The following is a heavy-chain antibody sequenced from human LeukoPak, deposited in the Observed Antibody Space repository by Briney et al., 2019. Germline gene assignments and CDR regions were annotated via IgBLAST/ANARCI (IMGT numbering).Heavy chain of an antibody. CDR3: TTLHSNYYGSGSYYMEFYYYYGMDV. CDR2: IKSKTDGGTT. CDR1: GFTFSNAW. Sequence: GGSLRLSCAASGFTFSNAWMSWVRQAPGKGLEWVGRIKSKTDGGTTDYAAPVEGRFTISRDDSKNTLYLQMNSLKTEGTAVYYCTTLHSNYYGSGSYYMEFYYYYGMDVWGQGTTVTVSS. J-gene: IGHJ6*02. D-gene: IGHD3-10*01. V-gene: IGHV3-15*01.